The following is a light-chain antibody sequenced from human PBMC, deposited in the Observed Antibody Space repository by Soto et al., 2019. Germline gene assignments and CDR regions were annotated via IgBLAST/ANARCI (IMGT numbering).Light chain of an antibody. V-gene: IGKV3-15*01. J-gene: IGKJ1*01. Sequence: EIVLTQSPGTLSLSPGERATLSCRASRTVHSNVAWYQHKPGQAPRLLIYGASFRATGVPARFSGSGFGTEFTLTISSLQSEDFAVYYCQQYNNWPRTFGQGTKVDIK. CDR1: RTVHSN. CDR3: QQYNNWPRT. CDR2: GAS.